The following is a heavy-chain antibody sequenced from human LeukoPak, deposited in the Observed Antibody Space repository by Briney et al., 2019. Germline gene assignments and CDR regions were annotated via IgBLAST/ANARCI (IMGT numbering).Heavy chain of an antibody. D-gene: IGHD2-2*01. CDR1: GGSITGYY. CDR3: AKQAFCSSSNCYPFDY. Sequence: SETLSLTCTVSGGSITGYYWSWIRQPPGKGLEWIGYIYYSGTTSYNPSLKSRVTISVDTSKNQFSLKLSSVTAADTAVCYCAKQAFCSSSNCYPFDYWGQGTLVTVSS. J-gene: IGHJ4*02. CDR2: IYYSGTT. V-gene: IGHV4-59*01.